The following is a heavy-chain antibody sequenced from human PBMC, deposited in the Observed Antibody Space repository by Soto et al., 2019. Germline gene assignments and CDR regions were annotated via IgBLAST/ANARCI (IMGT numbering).Heavy chain of an antibody. D-gene: IGHD2-15*01. CDR2: IIPILGIA. CDR1: GGTFSSYT. V-gene: IGHV1-69*08. Sequence: QVQLVQSGAEVKKPGSSVKVSCKASGGTFSSYTISWVRQAPGQGLEWMGRIIPILGIANYAQKFQGRVTITADKSTSTAYMELSSLRSEDTAVYYCARDQNSCGSCWGYYYYYYGMDVWGQGTTVTVSS. J-gene: IGHJ6*02. CDR3: ARDQNSCGSCWGYYYYYYGMDV.